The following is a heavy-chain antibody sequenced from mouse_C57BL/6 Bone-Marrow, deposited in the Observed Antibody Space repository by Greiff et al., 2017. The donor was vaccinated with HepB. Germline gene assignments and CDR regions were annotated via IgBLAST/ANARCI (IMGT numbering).Heavy chain of an antibody. J-gene: IGHJ3*01. Sequence: QVQLQQPGAELVKPGASVKLSCKASGYTFTSYWMHWVKQRPGQGLEWIGMIHPNSGSTNYNEKFKSKATLTVDKSSSTAYMQLSSLTSEDSAVYYCAREGTGTGWFAYWGQGTLVTVSA. D-gene: IGHD4-1*01. V-gene: IGHV1-64*01. CDR2: IHPNSGST. CDR1: GYTFTSYW. CDR3: AREGTGTGWFAY.